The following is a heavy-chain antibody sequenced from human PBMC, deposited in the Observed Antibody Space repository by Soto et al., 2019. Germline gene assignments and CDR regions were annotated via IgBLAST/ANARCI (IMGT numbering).Heavy chain of an antibody. CDR2: IWYDGSNK. CDR3: ARDSQYGSGSSAFDY. D-gene: IGHD3-10*01. J-gene: IGHJ4*02. V-gene: IGHV3-33*01. Sequence: PGGSLRLSCAASGFTFSSYGMHWVRQAPGKGLEWVAVIWYDGSNKYYADSVKGRFTISRDNSKNTLYLQMNSLRAEDTAVYYCARDSQYGSGSSAFDYWGQGTLVTVSS. CDR1: GFTFSSYG.